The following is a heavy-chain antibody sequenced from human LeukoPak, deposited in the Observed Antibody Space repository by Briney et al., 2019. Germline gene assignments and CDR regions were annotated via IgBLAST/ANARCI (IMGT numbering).Heavy chain of an antibody. CDR1: GFTFSSYA. CDR3: AKLPTYYYDSSGHFDI. J-gene: IGHJ3*02. D-gene: IGHD3-22*01. Sequence: GGSLRLSCAASGFTFSSYAMSWVRQAPGKGLEWVSAISGSGGSTYYADSVKGRFTISRDNSKNTLYLQMNSLRAEDTAVYYCAKLPTYYYDSSGHFDIWDQGTMVTVSS. CDR2: ISGSGGST. V-gene: IGHV3-23*01.